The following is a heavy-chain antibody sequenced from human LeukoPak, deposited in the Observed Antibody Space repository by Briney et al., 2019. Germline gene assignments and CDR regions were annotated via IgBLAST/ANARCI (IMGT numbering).Heavy chain of an antibody. CDR1: GFTFTAYL. CDR3: VRESEYYFDHSASFDY. CDR2: MSSDGNAM. D-gene: IGHD3-22*01. Sequence: PGGSLRLSCAASGFTFTAYLIHWARQAPGKGLEWVAVMSSDGNAMFYADSVKGRFTISRDNSKNTLYLQMNSLRAEGTAVYYCVRESEYYFDHSASFDYWGQGTLVTVSS. J-gene: IGHJ4*02. V-gene: IGHV3-30-3*01.